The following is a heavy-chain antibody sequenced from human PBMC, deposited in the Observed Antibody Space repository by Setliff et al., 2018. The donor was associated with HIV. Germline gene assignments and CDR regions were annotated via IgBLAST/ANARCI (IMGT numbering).Heavy chain of an antibody. Sequence: SETLSLTCSVSAYSIIINEWWGWIRQTPGMGLEWIGYIHYDGVTHYNSSLKSRVTISIDTSKNQFSLRLSSVTAVDTAVYYCVRVNYVRAYNNWFDPWGQGILVTVSS. CDR3: VRVNYVRAYNNWFDP. CDR2: IHYDGVT. J-gene: IGHJ5*02. D-gene: IGHD4-4*01. V-gene: IGHV4-28*03. CDR1: AYSIIINEW.